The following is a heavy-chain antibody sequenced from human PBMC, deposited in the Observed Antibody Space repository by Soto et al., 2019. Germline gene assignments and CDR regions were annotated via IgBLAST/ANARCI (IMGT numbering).Heavy chain of an antibody. Sequence: EVQLLESGGGLVQPGGSLRLSCAASGFTFSSYAMSWVRQAPGKGLEWVSAISGSGGSTYSADSVKGRFTISRDNSKNTLYLQISSLRAEATAVYYCAKSLGYCSGGSCFWANDAFDMWGKGTMVPVSS. D-gene: IGHD2-15*01. J-gene: IGHJ3*02. CDR1: GFTFSSYA. CDR2: ISGSGGST. V-gene: IGHV3-23*01. CDR3: AKSLGYCSGGSCFWANDAFDM.